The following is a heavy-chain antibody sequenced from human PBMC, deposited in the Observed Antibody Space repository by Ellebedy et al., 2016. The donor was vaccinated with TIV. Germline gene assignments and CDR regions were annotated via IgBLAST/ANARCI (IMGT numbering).Heavy chain of an antibody. D-gene: IGHD2-2*01. Sequence: ASVKVSCXASGYTFTNYGISWVRQAPGQGLEWMGWISAYNGNTNYAQKLQGRVTMTTDTSTSTAYMELRSLRSDDTATYFCVRFMNDIVAGPASTSMHAFDVWGEGTMVTVSS. CDR2: ISAYNGNT. V-gene: IGHV1-18*01. J-gene: IGHJ3*01. CDR3: VRFMNDIVAGPASTSMHAFDV. CDR1: GYTFTNYG.